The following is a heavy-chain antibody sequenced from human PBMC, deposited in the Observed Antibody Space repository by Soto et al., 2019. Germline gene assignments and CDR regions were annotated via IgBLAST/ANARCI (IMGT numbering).Heavy chain of an antibody. D-gene: IGHD1-20*01. CDR2: IYYSGST. CDR1: GGSVSSGSYY. Sequence: QVQLQESGPGLVKPSETLSLTCTVSGGSVSSGSYYWSWIRQPPGKGLEWIGYIYYSGSTNYNPSLKSRVTISVDTSKNQFSLKLSSVTAADTAVYYCAREHGITGTNRRWFDPWGQGTLVTVSS. CDR3: AREHGITGTNRRWFDP. J-gene: IGHJ5*02. V-gene: IGHV4-61*01.